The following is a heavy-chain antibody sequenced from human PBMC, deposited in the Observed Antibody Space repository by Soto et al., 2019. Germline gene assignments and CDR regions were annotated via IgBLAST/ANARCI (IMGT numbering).Heavy chain of an antibody. Sequence: SETLSLTCAVYGGSFSGYYWSWIRQPPGKGLEWIGEINHSGSTNYNPSLKSRVTISVDTSKNQFSLKLSSVTAADTAVYYCARGFSYGSGSSAGGYWGQGTLVT. CDR1: GGSFSGYY. V-gene: IGHV4-34*01. J-gene: IGHJ4*02. CDR2: INHSGST. CDR3: ARGFSYGSGSSAGGY. D-gene: IGHD3-10*01.